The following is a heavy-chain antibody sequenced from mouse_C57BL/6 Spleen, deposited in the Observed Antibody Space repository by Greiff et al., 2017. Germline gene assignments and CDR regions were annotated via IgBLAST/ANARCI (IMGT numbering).Heavy chain of an antibody. Sequence: LQESGAELVRPGASVTLSCKASGYTFTDYEMHWVKQTPVHGLEWIGAIDPETGGTAYNQKFKGKAILTADKSSSTAYMELRSLTSEDSAVYYCTRVLLGRYFDVWGTGTTVTVSS. CDR1: GYTFTDYE. J-gene: IGHJ1*03. V-gene: IGHV1-15*01. CDR3: TRVLLGRYFDV. D-gene: IGHD4-1*01. CDR2: IDPETGGT.